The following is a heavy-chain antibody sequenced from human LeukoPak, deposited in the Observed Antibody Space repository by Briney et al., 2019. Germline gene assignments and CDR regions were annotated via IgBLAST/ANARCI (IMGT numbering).Heavy chain of an antibody. D-gene: IGHD1-26*01. V-gene: IGHV3-23*01. CDR2: ISGGGGST. J-gene: IGHJ4*02. Sequence: GGSLRLSCVASGFTFSTYAMNWVRQAPGEGLEWVSAISGGGGSTYYADSVKGRFTISRDNSKNTLYLQMNRLRAEDTAVYYCAKGGRASGSYYYFDYWGQGTLVTVSS. CDR3: AKGGRASGSYYYFDY. CDR1: GFTFSTYA.